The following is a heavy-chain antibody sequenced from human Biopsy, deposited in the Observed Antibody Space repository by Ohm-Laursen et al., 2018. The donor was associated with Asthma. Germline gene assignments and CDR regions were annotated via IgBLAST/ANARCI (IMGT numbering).Heavy chain of an antibody. D-gene: IGHD1-26*01. CDR1: GFAVSRDH. CDR3: AKDKVGAANSYQYGMDV. J-gene: IGHJ6*02. CDR2: IYSGGTS. Sequence: GSLRLSCTASGFAVSRDHMFWVRQAPGKGLEWVSVIYSGGTSHTADSVRGRFTISRDYSKNTLYLQMHSLGAEDTAIYYCAKDKVGAANSYQYGMDVWGQGTTVTVSS. V-gene: IGHV3-53*01.